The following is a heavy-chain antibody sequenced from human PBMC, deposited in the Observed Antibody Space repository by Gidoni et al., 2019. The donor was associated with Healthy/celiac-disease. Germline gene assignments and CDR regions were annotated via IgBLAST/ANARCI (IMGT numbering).Heavy chain of an antibody. Sequence: QVQLQESGPGLVKPSETLSLTCTVSGGSVSSGSYYWSWIRQPPGKGLEWIGYIYYSGSTNYNPSLKSRVTISVDTSKNQFSLKLSSVTAADTAVYYCARDERGSYALDYWGQGTLVTVSS. CDR3: ARDERGSYALDY. CDR1: GGSVSSGSYY. D-gene: IGHD2-2*01. J-gene: IGHJ4*02. V-gene: IGHV4-61*01. CDR2: IYYSGST.